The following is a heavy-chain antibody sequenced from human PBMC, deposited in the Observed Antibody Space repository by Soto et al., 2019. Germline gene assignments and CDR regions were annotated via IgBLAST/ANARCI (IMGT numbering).Heavy chain of an antibody. D-gene: IGHD6-19*01. Sequence: EVQLVESGGGLVKPGGSLRLSCAASGFTFSSYSMNWVRQAPGKGLEWVSSISSSSSYIYYADSVKGRFTISRDNAKNSLYLQMNSLRAEDTAVYYCARDFDSSPTGYYYGMDVWGQGTTVTVSS. CDR2: ISSSSSYI. J-gene: IGHJ6*02. V-gene: IGHV3-21*01. CDR3: ARDFDSSPTGYYYGMDV. CDR1: GFTFSSYS.